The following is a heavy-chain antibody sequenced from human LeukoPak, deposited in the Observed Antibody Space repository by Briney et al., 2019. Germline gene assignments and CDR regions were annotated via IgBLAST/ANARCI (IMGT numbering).Heavy chain of an antibody. V-gene: IGHV5-51*01. CDR3: ARGRAWFDH. D-gene: IGHD1-26*01. CDR2: IYPADSDT. CDR1: GYNFPIYW. J-gene: IGHJ5*02. Sequence: GESLKISCKTSGYNFPIYWIGWVRQMPGKGLEWVGIIYPADSDTRYSPSFQGQVTISADKSTSSAYLQWSSLKASDSAMYYCARGRAWFDHWGQGTQVTVSS.